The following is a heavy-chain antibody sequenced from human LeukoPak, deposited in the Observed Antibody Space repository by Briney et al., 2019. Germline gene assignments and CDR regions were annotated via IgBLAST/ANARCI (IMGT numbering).Heavy chain of an antibody. J-gene: IGHJ6*03. D-gene: IGHD1-7*01. CDR1: GGSFSGYY. CDR2: INHSGST. CDR3: ARDKRDFITGTTWDYYYYMDV. Sequence: SETLSLTCAVYGGSFSGYYWSWIRQPPGKGLEWIGEINHSGSTNYNPSLKSRVTMSVDTSKNQFSLKLSSVTAADTAVYYCARDKRDFITGTTWDYYYYMDVWGKGTTVTVSS. V-gene: IGHV4-34*01.